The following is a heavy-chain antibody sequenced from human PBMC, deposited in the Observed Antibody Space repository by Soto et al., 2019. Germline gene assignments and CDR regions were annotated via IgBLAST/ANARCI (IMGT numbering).Heavy chain of an antibody. Sequence: QVQLQESGPGLVTPSETLSLTCTVSGGSTSSYYWSWIRQPPGKGLEWIGYIYYSGSTNYNPSLKSRVTISVDTSKNQFSLKLSSVTAADTAVYYCARSYYYGSGSYYFDYWGQGTLVTVSS. CDR1: GGSTSSYY. D-gene: IGHD3-10*01. CDR3: ARSYYYGSGSYYFDY. CDR2: IYYSGST. V-gene: IGHV4-59*01. J-gene: IGHJ4*02.